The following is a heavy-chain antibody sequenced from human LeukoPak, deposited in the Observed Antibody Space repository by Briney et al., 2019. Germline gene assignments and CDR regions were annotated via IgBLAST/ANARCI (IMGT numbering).Heavy chain of an antibody. CDR2: ISGSGDRT. J-gene: IGHJ4*02. Sequence: SGGSLRLSCAASGFTFSSYAMNWVRQAPGKGLEWVSGISGSGDRTDYADSVKGRFTISRDNSKNTLYLQMNSLRAEDTALYYCAPYTYYFDHWGQGTLVTVSS. D-gene: IGHD2-2*02. V-gene: IGHV3-23*01. CDR3: APYTYYFDH. CDR1: GFTFSSYA.